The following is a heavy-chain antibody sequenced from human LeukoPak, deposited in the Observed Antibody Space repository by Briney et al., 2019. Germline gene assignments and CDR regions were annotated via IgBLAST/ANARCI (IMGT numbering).Heavy chain of an antibody. Sequence: GGSLRLSCAASGFTGSSNYMSWVRQAPGKGLEWDSIISGGGGTYYADSVKGRFTISRDNSKSTLYLQMKSLRVEDTAVYYCASRDKGYYYGLDVWGQGTTVTVAS. D-gene: IGHD5-24*01. V-gene: IGHV3-66*01. J-gene: IGHJ6*02. CDR1: GFTGSSNY. CDR3: ASRDKGYYYGLDV. CDR2: ISGGGGT.